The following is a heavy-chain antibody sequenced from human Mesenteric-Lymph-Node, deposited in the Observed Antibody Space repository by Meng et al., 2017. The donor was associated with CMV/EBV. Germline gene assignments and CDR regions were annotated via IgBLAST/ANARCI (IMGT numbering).Heavy chain of an antibody. D-gene: IGHD2-15*01. CDR2: ISGSGGST. J-gene: IGHJ4*02. Sequence: GESLKISCSASGFTFSSYAMSWVRQAPGKGLEWVSAISGSGGSTYYADSVKGRFTISRDNSKNTVSLLMNSLRPEDTAVYFGARDRHFSGGMDYWGQGTLVTVSS. CDR1: GFTFSSYA. V-gene: IGHV3-23*01. CDR3: ARDRHFSGGMDY.